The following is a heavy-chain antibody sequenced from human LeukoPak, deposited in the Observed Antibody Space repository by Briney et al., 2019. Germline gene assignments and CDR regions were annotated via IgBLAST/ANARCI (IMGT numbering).Heavy chain of an antibody. Sequence: PGGSLRLSCAASGFTFSSYPMTWARQAPGKGLDWVSTIGDSGGNTFYADSVKGRFTISRDNSKNTLFLQMSSLRAEDTAVYYCARDDGITVGATDYWGQGALVTVSS. CDR1: GFTFSSYP. CDR2: IGDSGGNT. J-gene: IGHJ4*02. V-gene: IGHV3-23*01. CDR3: ARDDGITVGATDY. D-gene: IGHD1-26*01.